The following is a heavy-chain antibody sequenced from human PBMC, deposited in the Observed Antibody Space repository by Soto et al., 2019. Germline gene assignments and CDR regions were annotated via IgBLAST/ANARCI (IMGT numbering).Heavy chain of an antibody. Sequence: PGGSLRLSCAASGFTFSSYEMNWVRQAPGKGLEWVSYISSSGSTIYYADSVKGRFTISRDNAKNSVYLEMNSLSAEDTAVYYCARESEDLTSNFDYWGQGTLVTVSS. CDR3: ARESEDLTSNFDY. CDR2: ISSSGSTI. J-gene: IGHJ4*02. V-gene: IGHV3-48*03. CDR1: GFTFSSYE.